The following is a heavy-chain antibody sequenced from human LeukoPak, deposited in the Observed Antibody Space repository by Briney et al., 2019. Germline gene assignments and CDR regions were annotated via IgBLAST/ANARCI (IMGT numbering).Heavy chain of an antibody. CDR2: IYYSGST. V-gene: IGHV4-39*07. CDR1: GGSISSYY. CDR3: ARDITMIVVDTSGFDP. Sequence: SETLSLTCTVSGGSISSYYWSWIRQPPGKGLEWIGSIYYSGSTYYNPPLKSRVTISVDTSKNQFSLKLSSVTAADTAVYYCARDITMIVVDTSGFDPWGQGTLVTVSS. J-gene: IGHJ5*02. D-gene: IGHD3-22*01.